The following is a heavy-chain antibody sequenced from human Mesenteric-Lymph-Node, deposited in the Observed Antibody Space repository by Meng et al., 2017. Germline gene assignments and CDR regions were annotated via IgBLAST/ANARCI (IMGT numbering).Heavy chain of an antibody. V-gene: IGHV4-31*03. D-gene: IGHD1-26*01. CDR1: GGSISSGGYY. Sequence: SETLSLTCTVSGGSISSGGYYWSWIRQHPGKGLEWIGYIYYSGSTYYNPSLKSRVTISVDTSKNQFSLKLSSVTAADTAVYYCARGGVGATTTGYYGMDVWGQGTTVTVSS. CDR3: ARGGVGATTTGYYGMDV. J-gene: IGHJ6*02. CDR2: IYYSGST.